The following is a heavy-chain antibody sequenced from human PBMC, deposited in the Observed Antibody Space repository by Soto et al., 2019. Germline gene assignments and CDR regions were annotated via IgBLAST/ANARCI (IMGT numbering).Heavy chain of an antibody. V-gene: IGHV3-30-3*01. J-gene: IGHJ6*02. D-gene: IGHD3-3*01. CDR1: GFTFSSYA. CDR3: ARNYDFWSGDYYYGMDV. CDR2: ISYDGSNK. Sequence: GGSLRLSCAASGFTFSSYAMHWVRQAPGKGLEWVAVISYDGSNKYYADSVKGRFTISRDNSKNTLYLQMNSLRAEDTAVYYCARNYDFWSGDYYYGMDVWGQGTTVTVSS.